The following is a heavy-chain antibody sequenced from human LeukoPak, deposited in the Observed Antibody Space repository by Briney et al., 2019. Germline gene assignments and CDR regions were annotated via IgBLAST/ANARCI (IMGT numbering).Heavy chain of an antibody. CDR3: ARAAGLYTYGRNYYYYYMDV. CDR1: GYTFTGYF. J-gene: IGHJ6*03. Sequence: GASVKVSCKASGYTFTGYFVHWVRQAPGQGLEWMGWINPNSGGTNYAQNFQGRVTMTRDTSISTAYMELSRLRSDDTAVYFCARAAGLYTYGRNYYYYYMDVWGKGTTVTVSS. CDR2: INPNSGGT. D-gene: IGHD5-18*01. V-gene: IGHV1-2*02.